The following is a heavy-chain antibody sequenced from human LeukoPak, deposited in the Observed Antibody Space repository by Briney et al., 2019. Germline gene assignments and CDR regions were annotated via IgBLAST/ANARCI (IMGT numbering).Heavy chain of an antibody. D-gene: IGHD3-16*01. V-gene: IGHV1-18*01. Sequence: GPVKGSCKASGYTFSSYGFSWVGQAPGQRLEWMGGISAYNGNTNYAQKLQGRVTMTTDTSTSTAYMELRSLRSDDTAVYYCAREGEYPRGYFDLWGRGTLVTVSS. CDR1: GYTFSSYG. CDR2: ISAYNGNT. J-gene: IGHJ2*01. CDR3: AREGEYPRGYFDL.